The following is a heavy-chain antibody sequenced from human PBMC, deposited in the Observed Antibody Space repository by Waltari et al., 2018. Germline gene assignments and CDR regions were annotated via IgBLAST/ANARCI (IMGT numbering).Heavy chain of an antibody. V-gene: IGHV3-21*01. CDR3: ARDAQWELRYYMDV. CDR2: ISSSSSYI. J-gene: IGHJ6*03. Sequence: EVQLVESGGGLVKPGGSLRLSCAASGFTFSSYSMNWVRKAPGKGLEWVSSISSSSSYIYYADSVKGRFTISRDNAKNSLYLQMNSLRAEDTAVYYCARDAQWELRYYMDVWGKGTTVTISS. CDR1: GFTFSSYS. D-gene: IGHD1-26*01.